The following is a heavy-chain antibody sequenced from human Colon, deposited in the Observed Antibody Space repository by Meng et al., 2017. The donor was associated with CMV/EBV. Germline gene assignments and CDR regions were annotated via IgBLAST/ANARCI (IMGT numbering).Heavy chain of an antibody. D-gene: IGHD5-12*01. Sequence: GGSLRLSCQGSGYIFTTYWVAWVRQMPGKGLEWMGMIYPPDSNIRYSPSVQGQVTIAADKSTSTAYLQWSSLKASDTAMYFCARGYSTALLGHEAYEIWGQGTMVTVSS. CDR3: ARGYSTALLGHEAYEI. CDR1: GYIFTTYW. V-gene: IGHV5-51*01. J-gene: IGHJ3*02. CDR2: IYPPDSNI.